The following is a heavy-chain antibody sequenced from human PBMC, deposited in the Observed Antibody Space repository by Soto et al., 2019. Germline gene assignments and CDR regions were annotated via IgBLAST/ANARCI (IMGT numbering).Heavy chain of an antibody. Sequence: GGSLRLSCAGSGFTFSSYSMNWVRQAPGKGLEWVSYISSSSSTIYYADSVKGRFTISRDNAKNSLYLQMNSLRAEDTAVYYCARAGDNYYYYYMDVWGKGTTVTVSS. V-gene: IGHV3-48*01. CDR1: GFTFSSYS. CDR3: ARAGDNYYYYYMDV. D-gene: IGHD3-16*01. CDR2: ISSSSSTI. J-gene: IGHJ6*03.